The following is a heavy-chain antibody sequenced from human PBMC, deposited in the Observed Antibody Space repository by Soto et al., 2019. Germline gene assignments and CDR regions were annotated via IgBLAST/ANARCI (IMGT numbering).Heavy chain of an antibody. Sequence: GESLKISCKGSGYSFVSYWIGWVRQMPGKGLEWMGIIYPGDSDSSYSPSFQGQVTISADKSINTAYLHWSSLKASDTAIYYCAKHEGYCSTTTCSNFDYWGQGTLVTVSS. CDR1: GYSFVSYW. V-gene: IGHV5-51*01. J-gene: IGHJ4*02. CDR3: AKHEGYCSTTTCSNFDY. CDR2: IYPGDSDS. D-gene: IGHD2-2*01.